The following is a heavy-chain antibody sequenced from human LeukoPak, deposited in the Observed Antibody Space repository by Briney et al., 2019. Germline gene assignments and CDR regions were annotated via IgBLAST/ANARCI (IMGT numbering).Heavy chain of an antibody. Sequence: PGGSLRLSCADSGFTVSSNYMRWVRQAPGKGLEWVSVIYSGGSTHYADSVKGRFPISRDNSKNTLYLQMNSLRAEDTAVYYCARDRLHYDSLTGYPADWGQGTLVTVSS. CDR2: IYSGGST. CDR3: ARDRLHYDSLTGYPAD. D-gene: IGHD3-9*01. V-gene: IGHV3-66*01. J-gene: IGHJ4*02. CDR1: GFTVSSNY.